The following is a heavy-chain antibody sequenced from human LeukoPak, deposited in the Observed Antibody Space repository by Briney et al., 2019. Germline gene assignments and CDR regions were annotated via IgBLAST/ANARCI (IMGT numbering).Heavy chain of an antibody. CDR1: GFTFDISG. J-gene: IGHJ3*02. Sequence: QSGGSLRLSYEASGFTFDISGMHWVRQAPGKGLEWVAFIRHDGSKKYYADSVKGRFTISRDNSKNTLYLQMNSLRAEDTAVYYCAKDLGSYTHPPDAFDIWGQGTMVTVSS. CDR3: AKDLGSYTHPPDAFDI. D-gene: IGHD1-26*01. V-gene: IGHV3-30*02. CDR2: IRHDGSKK.